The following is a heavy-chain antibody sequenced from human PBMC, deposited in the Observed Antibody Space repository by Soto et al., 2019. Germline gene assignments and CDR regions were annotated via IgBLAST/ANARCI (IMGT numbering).Heavy chain of an antibody. Sequence: SETLSLTCAVSRGSISSSNWWSWVRQPPGKGLEWIGEIYHSGSTNYNPSLKSRVTISVDKSKNQSSLKLSSVTAADTAVYYCERIIFMFYCGGGSGHERPVFDIWGQGTMVPVS. CDR3: ERIIFMFYCGGGSGHERPVFDI. CDR1: RGSISSSNW. CDR2: IYHSGST. J-gene: IGHJ3*02. D-gene: IGHD2-15*01. V-gene: IGHV4-4*02.